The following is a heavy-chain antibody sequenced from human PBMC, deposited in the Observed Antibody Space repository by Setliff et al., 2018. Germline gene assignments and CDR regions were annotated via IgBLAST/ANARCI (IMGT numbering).Heavy chain of an antibody. J-gene: IGHJ4*02. V-gene: IGHV3-72*01. CDR2: TKDKDKSYTT. CDR1: GFTFSDHY. CDR3: AREHTSDWKFDY. D-gene: IGHD1-1*01. Sequence: GGSLRLSCVTSGFTFSDHYLDWVRQAPGKRLEWVGRTKDKDKSYTTEYAASVQGRFTVSRDGSANSLFLHMNNLKTEDTAVYYCAREHTSDWKFDYWGPGTLVTVS.